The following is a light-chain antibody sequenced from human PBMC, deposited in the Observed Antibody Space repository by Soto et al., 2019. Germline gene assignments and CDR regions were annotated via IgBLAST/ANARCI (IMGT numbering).Light chain of an antibody. CDR2: GAT. Sequence: DIQMTQSPSSLSASVGDRVTITCRASQAIGNYLNWYQQKPGKAPNLLIFGATTLQSGVPSRFSGSGYGTNFTLIISVLQPEDFAIYYCQQCHAPPLTFGQGTRLEI. J-gene: IGKJ5*01. CDR3: QQCHAPPLT. CDR1: QAIGNY. V-gene: IGKV1-39*01.